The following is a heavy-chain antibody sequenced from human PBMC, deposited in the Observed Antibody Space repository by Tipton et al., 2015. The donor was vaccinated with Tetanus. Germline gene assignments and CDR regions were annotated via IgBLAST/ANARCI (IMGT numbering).Heavy chain of an antibody. J-gene: IGHJ3*01. CDR2: IRPGGSP. V-gene: IGHV4-34*01. CDR3: ARPSTTVTPRAFDV. CDR1: GASFSGSY. D-gene: IGHD4-17*01. Sequence: LRLSCAVSGASFSGSYWSWVRQSPGKGLEWVGEIRPGGSPYYNPALKSRATISVDTSKNHFSLNLSSVTAADTAVYYCARPSTTVTPRAFDVWGQGTMVTVSS.